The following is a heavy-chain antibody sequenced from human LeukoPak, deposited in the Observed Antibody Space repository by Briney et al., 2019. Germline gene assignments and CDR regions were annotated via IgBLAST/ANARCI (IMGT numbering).Heavy chain of an antibody. J-gene: IGHJ3*02. CDR1: GFTLRNHW. CDR2: IKYDGSEI. V-gene: IGHV3-7*04. Sequence: GWSLRLSCAASGFTLRNHWMSWVRQAPGKGLEGVAYIKYDGSEIDYVDSVNGRFTISRDNAKNSLYLEMNSLRAEDTAVYYCTRDEIWGQGTMVTVSS. CDR3: TRDEI.